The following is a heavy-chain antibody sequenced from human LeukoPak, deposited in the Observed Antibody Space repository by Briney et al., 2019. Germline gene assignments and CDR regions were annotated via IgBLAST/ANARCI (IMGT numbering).Heavy chain of an antibody. CDR2: ISSSSGTI. CDR1: GFTFSSYN. Sequence: GGSLRLSCAASGFTFSSYNMNWVRQAPGKGLEWVSYISSSSGTIYYADSVKGRFTISRDNSKNTLYLQMNSLRAEDTAVYYCAKPYSSGWTTDAFDIWGQGTMVTVSS. J-gene: IGHJ3*02. CDR3: AKPYSSGWTTDAFDI. V-gene: IGHV3-48*01. D-gene: IGHD6-19*01.